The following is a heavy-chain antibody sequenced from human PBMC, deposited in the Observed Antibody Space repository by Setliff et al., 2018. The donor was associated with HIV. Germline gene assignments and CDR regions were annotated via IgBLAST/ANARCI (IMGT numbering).Heavy chain of an antibody. D-gene: IGHD3-10*01. Sequence: ASVKVSCKASGYTFTYYYMHWVQQAPGKGLEWMGRVDPKNGKTLYAENLRGRITITADTSTDTAYMELNSLRSEDTAMYYCATLDYYGSQTYNLALHYWGQGTLVTVSS. CDR2: VDPKNGKT. V-gene: IGHV1-69-2*01. CDR1: GYTFTYYY. CDR3: ATLDYYGSQTYNLALHY. J-gene: IGHJ4*02.